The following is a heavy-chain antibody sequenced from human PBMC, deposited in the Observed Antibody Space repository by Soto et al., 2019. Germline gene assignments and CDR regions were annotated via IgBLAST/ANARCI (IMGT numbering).Heavy chain of an antibody. CDR1: GGSISSYY. Sequence: SETLSLTCTVSGGSISSYYWSWIRQPPGKGLEWIGYIYYSGGTNYNPSLKSRVTISVDTSKNQFSLKLSSVTATDTAVYYCARQRTTVVTQAYFDHWGQGALVTVSS. J-gene: IGHJ4*02. CDR2: IYYSGGT. D-gene: IGHD2-21*02. CDR3: ARQRTTVVTQAYFDH. V-gene: IGHV4-59*08.